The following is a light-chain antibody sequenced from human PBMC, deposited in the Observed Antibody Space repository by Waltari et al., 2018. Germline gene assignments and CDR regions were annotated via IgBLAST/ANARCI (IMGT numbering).Light chain of an antibody. CDR2: FND. CDR3: ATWDSRLSLVI. Sequence: QSVLTQPPSASAAPGQKVTISCSESNSDLENSYIPWYQQFPGTAPRLLIYFNDKRPSGIPDRFSGSKSGPSATLAITGLQTGDEADYYCATWDSRLSLVIIGGGTKLTV. J-gene: IGLJ2*01. CDR1: NSDLENSY. V-gene: IGLV1-51*01.